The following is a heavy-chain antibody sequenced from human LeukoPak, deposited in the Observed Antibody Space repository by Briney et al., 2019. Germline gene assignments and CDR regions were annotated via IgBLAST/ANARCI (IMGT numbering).Heavy chain of an antibody. J-gene: IGHJ5*02. CDR2: ISGDGGST. CDR1: GFTFDDYA. CDR3: AKDIDKRQTFDP. V-gene: IGHV3-43*02. Sequence: GGSLRLSCAASGFTFDDYAMHWDRQAPGKGLEWVSLISGDGGSTYYAGSVKGRFTISRDNSKNSLYLQMNSLRTEDTALYYCAKDIDKRQTFDPWGQGTLVTVSS.